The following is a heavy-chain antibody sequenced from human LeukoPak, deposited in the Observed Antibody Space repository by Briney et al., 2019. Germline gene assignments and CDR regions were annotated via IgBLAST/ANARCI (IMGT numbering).Heavy chain of an antibody. CDR2: IKPDDSHS. CDR1: GYNFTTYF. Sequence: GESLKISCKGSGYNFTTYFIGWVRQMPGKGLEWVGVIKPDDSHSIYNPSFQGHVTISADKSIGTAYLQWGSLQASDTAIYYCARHSFYDSSGYYYYFDYWGQGTLVTVSS. J-gene: IGHJ4*02. D-gene: IGHD3-22*01. V-gene: IGHV5-51*01. CDR3: ARHSFYDSSGYYYYFDY.